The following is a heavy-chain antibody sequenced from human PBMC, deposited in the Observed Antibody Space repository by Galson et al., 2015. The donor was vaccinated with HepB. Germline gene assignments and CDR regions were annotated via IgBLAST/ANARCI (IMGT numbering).Heavy chain of an antibody. CDR3: ARLGDLSGYSSR. CDR1: GFTFSGSA. CDR2: IRSKAYNYAK. J-gene: IGHJ4*02. Sequence: SLRLSCAASGFTFSGSAIHWVRQASGKGPEWVCRIRSKAYNYAKSCVASLKGRFIISRDDSKNTAYLHMISLKIEDTAVYYCARLGDLSGYSSRWGQGTLVTVSS. D-gene: IGHD6-13*01. V-gene: IGHV3-73*01.